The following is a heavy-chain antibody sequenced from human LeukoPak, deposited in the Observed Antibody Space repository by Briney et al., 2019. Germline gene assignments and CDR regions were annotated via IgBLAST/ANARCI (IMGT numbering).Heavy chain of an antibody. CDR1: GLTFSNAW. D-gene: IGHD3-10*01. CDR2: IKSKTDGGTT. V-gene: IGHV3-15*01. Sequence: GGSLRLSCAASGLTFSNAWMSWVRQAPGKGLEWVGRIKSKTDGGTTDYAAPVKGRFTISRDDSKNTLYLQMNSLKTEDTAVYYCTTDLYYYGPDYWGQGTLVTVSS. J-gene: IGHJ4*02. CDR3: TTDLYYYGPDY.